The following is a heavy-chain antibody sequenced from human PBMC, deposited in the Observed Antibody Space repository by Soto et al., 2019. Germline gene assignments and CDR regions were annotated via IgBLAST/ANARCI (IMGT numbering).Heavy chain of an antibody. CDR2: MWYDGSNK. V-gene: IGHV3-33*01. CDR1: GFTFSSYG. J-gene: IGHJ6*02. CDR3: ARDRVYYGMDV. Sequence: QVQLVESGGGVVQPGRSLRLSCAASGFTFSSYGMHWVRQAPGKGLEWVAVMWYDGSNKYYADSVKGRFTISRDNSKNTLYLQMNSLRAEDTAVYYCARDRVYYGMDVWGQGTTVTVSS.